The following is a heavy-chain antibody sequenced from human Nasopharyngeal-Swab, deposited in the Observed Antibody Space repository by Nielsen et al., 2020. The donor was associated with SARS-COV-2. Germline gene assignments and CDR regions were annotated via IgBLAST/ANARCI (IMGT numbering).Heavy chain of an antibody. D-gene: IGHD5-12*01. J-gene: IGHJ5*02. CDR3: ARAKGDIVATIRVWGFDP. CDR2: INPNSGGT. CDR1: GYTFTSYY. V-gene: IGHV1-2*06. Sequence: ASVKVSCKASGYTFTSYYMHWVRQAPGQGLEWMGRINPNSGGTNYAQKFQGRVTITRDTSISTAYMELSRLRSDDTAVYYCARAKGDIVATIRVWGFDPWGQGTLVTVSS.